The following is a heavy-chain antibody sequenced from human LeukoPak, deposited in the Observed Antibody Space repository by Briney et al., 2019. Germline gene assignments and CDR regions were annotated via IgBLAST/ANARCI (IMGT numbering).Heavy chain of an antibody. J-gene: IGHJ4*02. CDR3: ARDVFSEWFFDY. Sequence: PSETLSLTCAVYGGSFSGYYWSWIRQPPGKGLEWIGEINHSGSTNYNPSLKSRVTISVDTSKNRFSLKLSSVTAADTAVYYCARDVFSEWFFDYWGQGTLVTVSS. CDR2: INHSGST. CDR1: GGSFSGYY. D-gene: IGHD3-3*01. V-gene: IGHV4-34*01.